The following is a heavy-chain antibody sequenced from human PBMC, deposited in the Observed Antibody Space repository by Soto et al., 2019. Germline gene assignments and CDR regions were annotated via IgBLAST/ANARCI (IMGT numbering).Heavy chain of an antibody. D-gene: IGHD3-9*01. Sequence: ASVKVSCKVSGYTLTELSMHWVRQAPGKGLEWMGGFDPEDGETIYAQKFQGRVTMTEDTSTDTAYMELSSLRSEDTAVYYCARGLRYFDWSSDNYYYYYGMDVWGQGTTVTVSS. V-gene: IGHV1-24*01. CDR3: ARGLRYFDWSSDNYYYYYGMDV. CDR2: FDPEDGET. CDR1: GYTLTELS. J-gene: IGHJ6*02.